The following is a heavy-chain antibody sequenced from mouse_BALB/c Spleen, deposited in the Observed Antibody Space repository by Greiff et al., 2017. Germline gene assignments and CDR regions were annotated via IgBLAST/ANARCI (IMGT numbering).Heavy chain of an antibody. Sequence: EVQLVESGGDLVKPGGSLKLSCAASGFTFSSYGMSWVRQTPDKRLEWVATISSGGSYTYYPDSVKGRFTISRDNAKNTLYLQMSSLKSEDTAMYYCARQLYYVDYWGQGTTLTVSS. CDR3: ARQLYYVDY. J-gene: IGHJ2*01. CDR1: GFTFSSYG. CDR2: ISSGGSYT. V-gene: IGHV5-6*01. D-gene: IGHD2-1*01.